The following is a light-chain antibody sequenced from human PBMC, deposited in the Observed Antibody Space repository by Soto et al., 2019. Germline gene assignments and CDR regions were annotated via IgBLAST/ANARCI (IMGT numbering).Light chain of an antibody. CDR3: QQYDSFSLT. V-gene: IGKV1-5*03. J-gene: IGKJ4*01. CDR1: QSISSW. CDR2: KAS. Sequence: DIQMTQSPSTLSASVGDRVTVTCRASQSISSWLAWYQQKPGKAPKLLIYKASSLESGVPSRFSGSGSGTEFTLPISSLQPDYFATYYCQQYDSFSLTFGGGTKVEIK.